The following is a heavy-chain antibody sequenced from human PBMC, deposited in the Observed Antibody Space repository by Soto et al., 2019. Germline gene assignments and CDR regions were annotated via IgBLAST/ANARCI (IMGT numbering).Heavy chain of an antibody. D-gene: IGHD3-3*01. CDR2: INHSGST. J-gene: IGHJ4*02. Sequence: QVQLQQWGAGLLKPSETLSLTCAVYGGSFTGYYWSWIRQPPGEGLEWIGEINHSGSTNYKPSLMIRVTISRDTSQNQFSLKPSSVTATYTAVYYCASTYHFWSGYSSKEIYYWGQGTLGNVSS. CDR1: GGSFTGYY. V-gene: IGHV4-34*01. CDR3: ASTYHFWSGYSSKEIYY.